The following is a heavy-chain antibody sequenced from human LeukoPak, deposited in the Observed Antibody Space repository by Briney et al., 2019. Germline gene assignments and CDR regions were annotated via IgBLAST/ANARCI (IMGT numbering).Heavy chain of an antibody. D-gene: IGHD1-26*01. CDR2: IYTSGST. Sequence: PSETLSLICTVSGGSISSYYWSWIRQPAGKGLEWIGRIYTSGSTNYNASLKSRVSMSVDTSKNQFSLKLSFVTAADTAVFYCARENSGSYREFDYWGQGTLVTVSS. J-gene: IGHJ4*02. CDR1: GGSISSYY. CDR3: ARENSGSYREFDY. V-gene: IGHV4-4*07.